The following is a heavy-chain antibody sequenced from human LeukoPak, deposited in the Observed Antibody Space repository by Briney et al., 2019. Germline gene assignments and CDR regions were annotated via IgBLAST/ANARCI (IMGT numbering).Heavy chain of an antibody. V-gene: IGHV3-23*01. D-gene: IGHD1-26*01. J-gene: IGHJ4*02. CDR2: ISGSGDTT. Sequence: GGSLRLSCAASGFTFSSFAMTWIRQAPGKGLEWVSVISGSGDTTYYADSVKGRFTMSRDNSKNTLFLQMNSLRVEDTAVYYCAIEVGSFDYWGQGTLVTVSS. CDR3: AIEVGSFDY. CDR1: GFTFSSFA.